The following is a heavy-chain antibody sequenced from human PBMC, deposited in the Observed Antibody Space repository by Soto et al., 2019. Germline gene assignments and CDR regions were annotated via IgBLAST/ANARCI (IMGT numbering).Heavy chain of an antibody. CDR1: GYTFTSYD. CDR3: ARAYSGYDYFDY. D-gene: IGHD5-12*01. Sequence: GASVKVSCKASGYTFTSYDINWVRQATGQGLEWMGWMNPNSGNTGYAQKFQGRVTMTRNTSISTAYMELSSLRSEDTAVYDCARAYSGYDYFDYWGQGTLVTVSS. CDR2: MNPNSGNT. V-gene: IGHV1-8*01. J-gene: IGHJ4*02.